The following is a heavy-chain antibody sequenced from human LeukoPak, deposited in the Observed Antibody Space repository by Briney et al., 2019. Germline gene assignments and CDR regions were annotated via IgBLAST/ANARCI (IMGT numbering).Heavy chain of an antibody. D-gene: IGHD3-10*01. Sequence: ASVKVSCKASGYTFTSYDINWVRQATGQGLEWMGWMNPNSGNTGYAQKFQGRVTMTRNTSISTAYMELSSLRSEDTDVYYCARARGTYGSGSYYNRWFDPWGQGTLVTVSS. J-gene: IGHJ5*02. CDR1: GYTFTSYD. CDR2: MNPNSGNT. V-gene: IGHV1-8*01. CDR3: ARARGTYGSGSYYNRWFDP.